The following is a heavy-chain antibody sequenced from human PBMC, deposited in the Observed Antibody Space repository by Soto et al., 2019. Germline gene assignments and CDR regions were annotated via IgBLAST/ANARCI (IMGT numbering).Heavy chain of an antibody. CDR1: GYTFTTYG. CDR3: TRGIVVVTAIHSHHYYYYYGMDV. D-gene: IGHD2-21*02. CDR2: INTHNGNT. V-gene: IGHV1-18*01. Sequence: ASVKVSCKASGYTFTTYGISWVRQAPGEGLEWLGWINTHNGNTNYAQNLQGRVFMTADTSTNTAYMELRSLRSDDTAIYYCTRGIVVVTAIHSHHYYYYYGMDVWGQGTTVTVSS. J-gene: IGHJ6*02.